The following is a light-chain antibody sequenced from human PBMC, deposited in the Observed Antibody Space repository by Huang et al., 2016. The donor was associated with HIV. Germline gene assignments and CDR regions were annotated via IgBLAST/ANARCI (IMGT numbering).Light chain of an antibody. Sequence: DIQMTQSPPSLSASVGDRVTIACQASQDITNYLNWFQQKPGKPPEPLVYDASNLKTGVPSRFSGSGSGRDFTLTISSLQPEDIAIYYCQQYHNLPPWTFGQGTKVEIK. CDR3: QQYHNLPPWT. CDR1: QDITNY. V-gene: IGKV1-33*01. J-gene: IGKJ1*01. CDR2: DAS.